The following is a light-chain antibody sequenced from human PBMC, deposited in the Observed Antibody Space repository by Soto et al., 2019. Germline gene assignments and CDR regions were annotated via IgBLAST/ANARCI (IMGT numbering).Light chain of an antibody. CDR3: QQYGTSPPLT. CDR2: GAS. CDR1: QSVSNNY. J-gene: IGKJ4*01. V-gene: IGKV3-20*01. Sequence: EIVLMQSPGTLSLSPGERATLSCRASQSVSNNYVAWYQQKPGQAPRLLIAGASSRATGVPDRFSGSGSGTDFTLTISRLEPEDFAVYYCQQYGTSPPLTFGGGTKV.